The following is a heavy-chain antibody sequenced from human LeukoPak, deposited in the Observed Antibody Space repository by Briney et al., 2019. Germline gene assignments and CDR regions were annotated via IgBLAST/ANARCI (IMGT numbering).Heavy chain of an antibody. J-gene: IGHJ1*01. CDR2: ISSSGSTM. CDR3: AKEAAAGISYFQH. CDR1: GFIFSDYY. Sequence: GGSLRLSCAASGFIFSDYYMSWIRQAPGKGLEWVSYISSSGSTMYYADSVKGRITISRDNAKNSLYLQMNSLKVEDTAVYYCAKEAAAGISYFQHWGQGTLVTVSS. V-gene: IGHV3-11*04. D-gene: IGHD6-13*01.